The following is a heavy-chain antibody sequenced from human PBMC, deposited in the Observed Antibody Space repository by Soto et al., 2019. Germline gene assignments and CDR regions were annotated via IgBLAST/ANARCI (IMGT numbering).Heavy chain of an antibody. J-gene: IGHJ4*02. CDR2: INHSGST. Sequence: QVQLQQWGAGLLKPSETLSLTCAVYGGSFSGYYWSWIRQPPGKGLEWIGEINHSGSTNYNPSLKSRVTISVDTSKNQFSLKLSSVTAADTAVYYCARGRAAGLDYWGQGTLVTVSS. V-gene: IGHV4-34*01. D-gene: IGHD6-13*01. CDR1: GGSFSGYY. CDR3: ARGRAAGLDY.